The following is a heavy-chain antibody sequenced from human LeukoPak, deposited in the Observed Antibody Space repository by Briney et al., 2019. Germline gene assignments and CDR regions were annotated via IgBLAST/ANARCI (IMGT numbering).Heavy chain of an antibody. J-gene: IGHJ3*02. D-gene: IGHD5-18*01. CDR3: ARAPGPQLWLVGAFDI. Sequence: SETLSLTCAGYGGSFSGYYWSWIRQPPGKGLEWIGEINHSGSTNYNPSLKSRVTISVDTSKNQFSLKLSSVTAADTAVYYCARAPGPQLWLVGAFDIWGQGTMVTVSS. CDR2: INHSGST. V-gene: IGHV4-34*01. CDR1: GGSFSGYY.